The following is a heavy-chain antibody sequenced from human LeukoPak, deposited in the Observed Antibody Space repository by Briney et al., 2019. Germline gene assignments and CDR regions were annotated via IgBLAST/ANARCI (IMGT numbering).Heavy chain of an antibody. CDR2: IYYSGST. Sequence: SETLSLTCTVSSGSISSSSYYRGWIRQPPGKGLEWIGSIYYSGSTYYNPSLKSRVTISVDTSENQFSLKLSSVTAADTAMYYCARDSGIFGAYAFDIWGQGTMVTVSS. V-gene: IGHV4-39*07. CDR1: SGSISSSSYY. CDR3: ARDSGIFGAYAFDI. J-gene: IGHJ3*02. D-gene: IGHD3-3*01.